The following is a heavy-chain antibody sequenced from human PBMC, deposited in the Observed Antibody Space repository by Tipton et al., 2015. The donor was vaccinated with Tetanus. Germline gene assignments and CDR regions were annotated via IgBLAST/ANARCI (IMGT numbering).Heavy chain of an antibody. J-gene: IGHJ4*02. CDR3: AKALKTLIYQCFDY. D-gene: IGHD2-2*01. Sequence: SLRLSCAASGFTFNNYAMGWVRQAPGKGLEWVSSINGTGTVTHHADSVKGRFTISRDNSKNPLYLQMNSLRAEDTAIYFCAKALKTLIYQCFDYWGQGTLVTVPS. CDR1: GFTFNNYA. CDR2: INGTGTVT. V-gene: IGHV3-23*01.